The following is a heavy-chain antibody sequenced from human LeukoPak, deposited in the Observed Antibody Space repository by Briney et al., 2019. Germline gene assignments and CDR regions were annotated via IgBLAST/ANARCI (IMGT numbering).Heavy chain of an antibody. CDR3: ARVVPPTDYGSGSYFWDPYYFDY. J-gene: IGHJ4*02. V-gene: IGHV3-23*01. CDR1: GFSFSNYA. CDR2: ISGSGDTT. D-gene: IGHD3-10*01. Sequence: GGSLRLSCAASGFSFSNYAISWVRQAPGKGLEWVSGISGSGDTTYYADSVKGRFSISRDNSKNTLYLQMNSLRAEDTAVYYCARVVPPTDYGSGSYFWDPYYFDYWGQGALVTVSS.